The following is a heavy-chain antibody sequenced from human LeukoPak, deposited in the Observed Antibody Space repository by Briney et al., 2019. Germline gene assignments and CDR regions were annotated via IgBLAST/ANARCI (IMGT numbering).Heavy chain of an antibody. CDR2: IYSGGST. D-gene: IGHD6-6*01. J-gene: IGHJ4*02. CDR1: GFTVSSNY. Sequence: GGSLRLSCAASGFTVSSNYMSWVRQAPGKGLEWVSIIYSGGSTYYADSVKGRFTISRDNSKNTLYLQMNSLRAEDTAVYYCAKRGGYSSSPHFDYWGQGTLVTVS. CDR3: AKRGGYSSSPHFDY. V-gene: IGHV3-53*01.